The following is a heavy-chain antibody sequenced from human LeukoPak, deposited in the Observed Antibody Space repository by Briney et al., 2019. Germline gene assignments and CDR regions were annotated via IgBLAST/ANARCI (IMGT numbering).Heavy chain of an antibody. CDR3: ARDRTVTTWYFDY. CDR1: GFTFSSYA. V-gene: IGHV3-30-3*01. D-gene: IGHD4-17*01. CDR2: ISYDGSNK. Sequence: GGSLRLSCAASGFTFSSYAMHWVGQAPGKGLEWVAVISYDGSNKYYADSVKGRFTISRDNSKNTLYLQMNSLRAEDTAVYYCARDRTVTTWYFDYWGQGTLVTVSS. J-gene: IGHJ4*02.